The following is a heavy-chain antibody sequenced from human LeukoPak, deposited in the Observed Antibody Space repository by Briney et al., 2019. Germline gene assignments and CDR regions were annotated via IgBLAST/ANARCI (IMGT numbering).Heavy chain of an antibody. Sequence: ASVKVSCKASGYTFINYDINWVRQAPGQGLEWMGWMNPNSANTGYAQKFQGRVTITRNTSIGTAFMELSSLRSEDTAVYYCARGNRGVMLTAMRGNWFDAWGQGTLVTVSS. CDR3: ARGNRGVMLTAMRGNWFDA. CDR1: GYTFINYD. J-gene: IGHJ5*02. CDR2: MNPNSANT. V-gene: IGHV1-8*03. D-gene: IGHD2-21*02.